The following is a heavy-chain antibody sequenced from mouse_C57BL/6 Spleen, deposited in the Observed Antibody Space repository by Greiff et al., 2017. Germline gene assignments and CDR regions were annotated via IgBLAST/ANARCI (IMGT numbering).Heavy chain of an antibody. Sequence: EVQRVESGGGLVKPGGSLKLSCAASGFTFSSYTMSWVRQTPEKRLEWVATISGGGGNTYYPDSVKGRFTISRDNAKNTLYLQMSSLRSEDTALYYCARPYYYGSSWFYAMDYWGQGTSVTVSS. CDR1: GFTFSSYT. J-gene: IGHJ4*01. CDR2: ISGGGGNT. D-gene: IGHD1-1*01. V-gene: IGHV5-9*01. CDR3: ARPYYYGSSWFYAMDY.